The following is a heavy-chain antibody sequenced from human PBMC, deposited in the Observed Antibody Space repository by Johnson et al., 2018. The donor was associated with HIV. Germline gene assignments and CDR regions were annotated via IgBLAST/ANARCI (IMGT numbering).Heavy chain of an antibody. D-gene: IGHD6-13*01. Sequence: QVQLVESGGGLVQPGGSLRLSCAASGFTFSDYYMSWIRQAPGKGLAWVSYISSSGSTIYSADPVTRRFTISRDNAKNSLYLQMNSRRAEDTAVYYCARGPGEQQLVLPDAFDIWGQGTMVTVSS. J-gene: IGHJ3*02. CDR3: ARGPGEQQLVLPDAFDI. V-gene: IGHV3-11*04. CDR2: ISSSGSTI. CDR1: GFTFSDYY.